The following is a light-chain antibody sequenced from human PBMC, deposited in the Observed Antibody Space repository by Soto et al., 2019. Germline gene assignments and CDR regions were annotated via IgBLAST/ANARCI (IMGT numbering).Light chain of an antibody. CDR3: QQRNIWPPVT. Sequence: EIVWTQSPSTLSLSPGERATLSCMASQGVSSYLAWYQQKPGQAPRLLIYGAFNRATGIPARFSGSGSGTDFTLTISSLEPEDSAIYYCQQRNIWPPVTFGQGTRLEIK. CDR1: QGVSSY. V-gene: IGKV3-11*01. J-gene: IGKJ5*01. CDR2: GAF.